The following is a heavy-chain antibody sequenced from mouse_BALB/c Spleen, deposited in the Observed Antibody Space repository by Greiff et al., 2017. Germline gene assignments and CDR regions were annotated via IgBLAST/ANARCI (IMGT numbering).Heavy chain of an antibody. J-gene: IGHJ3*01. CDR3: ASYDYDEAY. D-gene: IGHD2-4*01. V-gene: IGHV1S137*01. Sequence: VKLQQSGAELVRPGVSVKISCKGSGYTFTDYAMHWVKQSHAKSLEWIGVISTYYGDASYNQKFKGKATMTVDKSSSTAYMELARLTSEDSAIYYCASYDYDEAYWGQGTLVTVSA. CDR2: ISTYYGDA. CDR1: GYTFTDYA.